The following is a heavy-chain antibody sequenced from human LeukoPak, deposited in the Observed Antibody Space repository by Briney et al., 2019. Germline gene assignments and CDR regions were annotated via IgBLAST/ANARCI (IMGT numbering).Heavy chain of an antibody. D-gene: IGHD6-19*01. Sequence: GGSLRLSCTTSGFTFGDYGMTWIRQAPGKGLEWVSYISSGSTYTNYGDAVKGRFIISRDNAKNSLYLQMNSLRAEDTAVYYCARVSSSSTNYFDSWGQGTLVTVSS. CDR1: GFTFGDYG. J-gene: IGHJ4*02. V-gene: IGHV3-11*06. CDR2: ISSGSTYT. CDR3: ARVSSSSTNYFDS.